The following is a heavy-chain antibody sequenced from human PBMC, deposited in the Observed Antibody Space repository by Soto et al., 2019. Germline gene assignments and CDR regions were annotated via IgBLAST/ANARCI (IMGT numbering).Heavy chain of an antibody. Sequence: ASETLSLTCTVSGGSISSGGYYWSWIRQHPGKGLEWIGYIYYSGSTYYNPSLKSRVTISVDTSKNQFSLKLSSVTAADTAVYYCARGVECSCTSCYAWFDPWGQGTLVTVYS. D-gene: IGHD2-2*01. CDR1: GGSISSGGYY. CDR3: ARGVECSCTSCYAWFDP. V-gene: IGHV4-31*03. CDR2: IYYSGST. J-gene: IGHJ5*02.